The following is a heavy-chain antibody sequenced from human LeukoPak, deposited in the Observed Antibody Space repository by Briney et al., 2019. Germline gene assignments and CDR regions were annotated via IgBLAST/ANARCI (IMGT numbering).Heavy chain of an antibody. CDR2: IKQDGSEK. Sequence: GGSLRLSCAVSGFTFSSYWMSWVRQAPGKGLEWVANIKQDGSEKYYVDSVKGRFTISRDNAKNSLYLQMNSRRAEDTAVYYCARDNFWSHDYWGQGTLVTVSS. J-gene: IGHJ4*02. CDR3: ARDNFWSHDY. CDR1: GFTFSSYW. D-gene: IGHD3-3*01. V-gene: IGHV3-7*01.